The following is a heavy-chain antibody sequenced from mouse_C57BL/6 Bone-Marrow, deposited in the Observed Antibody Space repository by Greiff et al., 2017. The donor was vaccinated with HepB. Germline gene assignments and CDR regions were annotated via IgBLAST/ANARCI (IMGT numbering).Heavy chain of an antibody. D-gene: IGHD1-1*01. V-gene: IGHV5-17*01. CDR3: ARSPTYYYGSSPCAMDY. J-gene: IGHJ4*01. Sequence: VQLVESGGGLVKPGGSLKLSCAASGFTFSDYGMHWVRQAPEKGLEWVAYISSGSSTIYYADTVKGRFTISRDNAKNTLFLQMTSLRSEDTAMYYCARSPTYYYGSSPCAMDYWGQGTSVTVSS. CDR1: GFTFSDYG. CDR2: ISSGSSTI.